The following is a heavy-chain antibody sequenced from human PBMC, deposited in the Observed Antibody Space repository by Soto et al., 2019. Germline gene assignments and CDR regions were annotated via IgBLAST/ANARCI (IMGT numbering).Heavy chain of an antibody. V-gene: IGHV6-1*01. CDR1: GDSVSSNSAA. Sequence: KQSQTLSLTCAISGDSVSSNSAAWNWIRQSPSRGLEWLGRTYYRSKWYNDYAVSVKSRITINPDTSKNQFSLQLNSVTPEATAVYYCARAPPISAVAEYYYGMDVWGQGTTVTVSS. CDR3: ARAPPISAVAEYYYGMDV. D-gene: IGHD6-19*01. CDR2: TYYRSKWYN. J-gene: IGHJ6*02.